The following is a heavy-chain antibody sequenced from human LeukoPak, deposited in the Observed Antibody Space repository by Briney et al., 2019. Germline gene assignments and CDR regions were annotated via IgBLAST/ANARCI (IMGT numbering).Heavy chain of an antibody. CDR2: INPSGGST. V-gene: IGHV1-46*04. J-gene: IGHJ4*02. Sequence: ASAKVSCKASGFTFSSYYMHWVRQAPGQGLEWMGIINPSGGSTSNAQKLQGRVTMTRDTSTSTVYMELSSLRSEDTAVYYCAREPGGYSGYDYWGQGTLVTVSS. D-gene: IGHD5-12*01. CDR1: GFTFSSYY. CDR3: AREPGGYSGYDY.